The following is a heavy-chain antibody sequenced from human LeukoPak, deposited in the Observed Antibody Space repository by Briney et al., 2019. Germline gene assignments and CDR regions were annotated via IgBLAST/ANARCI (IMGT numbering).Heavy chain of an antibody. Sequence: GGSLRLSCAASGFTFRSYAMSWVRQAPGKGLEWVSAISGSGGSTYYADSVKGRFTISRDNSKNTPYLQMNSLRAEDTAVYYCAKDHLEHYDFWSGFDYWGQGTLVTVSS. CDR3: AKDHLEHYDFWSGFDY. CDR2: ISGSGGST. CDR1: GFTFRSYA. V-gene: IGHV3-23*01. J-gene: IGHJ4*02. D-gene: IGHD3-3*01.